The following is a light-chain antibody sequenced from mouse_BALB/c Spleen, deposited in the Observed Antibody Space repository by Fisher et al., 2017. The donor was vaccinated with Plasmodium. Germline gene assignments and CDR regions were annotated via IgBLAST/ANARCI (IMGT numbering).Light chain of an antibody. CDR1: QSLLDSDGKTY. CDR2: LVS. J-gene: IGKJ2*01. V-gene: IGKV1-135*01. Sequence: VMTQTPLTFSVTIGHPASISCKSSQSLLDSDGKTYLNWLLQRPGQSPKRLISLVSNLDSGVPDRFTGSGSGTDFTLKISRVEAEDLGLYYCWQSTHFPFTFGGGTKLEIK. CDR3: WQSTHFPFT.